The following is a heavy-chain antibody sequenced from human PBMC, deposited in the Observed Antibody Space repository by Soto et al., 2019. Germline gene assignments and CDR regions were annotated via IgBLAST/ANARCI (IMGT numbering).Heavy chain of an antibody. CDR2: IRSKAYGGTT. J-gene: IGHJ6*04. D-gene: IGHD5-12*01. CDR3: SRYKRSGYEADL. CDR1: GFTFGDYA. V-gene: IGHV3-49*03. Sequence: SLRLSCAASGFTFGDYAMTWFRQAPGKGLEWVSFIRSKAYGGTTEYAASVKGRFTISRDDSKSFAYLQMNSLKTEDTAVYYCSRYKRSGYEADLWGRGTAVTVSS.